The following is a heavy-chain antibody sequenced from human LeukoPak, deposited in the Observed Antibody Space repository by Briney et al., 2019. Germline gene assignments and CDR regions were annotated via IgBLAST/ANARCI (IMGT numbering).Heavy chain of an antibody. J-gene: IGHJ4*02. D-gene: IGHD5-12*01. CDR2: ISYYGGNQ. Sequence: GGSLRLSCAASGFTFSYYGMHWVRQAPGKGLEWVAVISYYGGNQYYVDSVKGRFTISRDNSKNTLYLQMISLRVEDTAVYYCAKSESGYNDYVSGGFDYWGQGTLVTVSS. CDR1: GFTFSYYG. CDR3: AKSESGYNDYVSGGFDY. V-gene: IGHV3-30*18.